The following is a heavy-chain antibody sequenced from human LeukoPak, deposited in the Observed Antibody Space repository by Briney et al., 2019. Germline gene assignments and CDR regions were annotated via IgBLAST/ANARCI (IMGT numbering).Heavy chain of an antibody. D-gene: IGHD3-10*01. CDR1: GGSISSGDYY. CDR2: MYYSGST. Sequence: PSETLSLTCTVSGGSISSGDYYWSWIRQPPGKGLEWIGYMYYSGSTYYNPSLKSRVTISVDTSKNQFSLKLSSVTAADTAVYYCARGKYYYGSGVPGGPRNWGQGTLVTVSS. J-gene: IGHJ4*02. CDR3: ARGKYYYGSGVPGGPRN. V-gene: IGHV4-30-4*01.